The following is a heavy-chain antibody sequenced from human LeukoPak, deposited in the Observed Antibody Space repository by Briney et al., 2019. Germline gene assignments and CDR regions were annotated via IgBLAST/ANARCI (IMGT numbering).Heavy chain of an antibody. D-gene: IGHD6-13*01. J-gene: IGHJ4*02. CDR2: ISAYNGNT. CDR1: GYTFTSYG. CDR3: ARHAAAGTAAYDY. Sequence: ASVKVSCKGSGYTFTSYGISWVRQAPGQGLEWMGWISAYNGNTKYAKKLQGRVTMTTDKQNRTAYMELRSLRSDDSAVYYCARHAAAGTAAYDYWAQETLVTVSS. V-gene: IGHV1-18*01.